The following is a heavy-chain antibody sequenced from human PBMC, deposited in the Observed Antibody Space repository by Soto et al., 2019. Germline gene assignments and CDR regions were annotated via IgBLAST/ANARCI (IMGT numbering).Heavy chain of an antibody. CDR3: AGGFCSTTSFFDFEF. CDR2: IYAGNGNT. D-gene: IGHD2-2*01. Sequence: QVPLVQSGAEVKKPGASVKVSCKASGYTFTSYAIHWVRQAPGQRLEWMGWIYAGNGNTKYSQKFQGRVTITRDTTGGHGYLELGRLRSEGTAGEYCAGGFCSTTSFFDFEFRGQGTLVTVSS. V-gene: IGHV1-3*01. J-gene: IGHJ4*02. CDR1: GYTFTSYA.